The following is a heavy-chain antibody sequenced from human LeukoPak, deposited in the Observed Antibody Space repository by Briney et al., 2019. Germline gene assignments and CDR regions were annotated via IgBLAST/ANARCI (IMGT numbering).Heavy chain of an antibody. CDR1: GYTFSSYD. CDR3: ARDRRYTVTSLRYFDL. CDR2: MNPDSGNT. Sequence: ASVKVSCKASGYTFSSYDINWVRQATGQGLEWMGWMNPDSGNTAYAQKFQGRVTMTRNTSISTAYMELSSLRSEDTAVYYCARDRRYTVTSLRYFDLWGRGTLVTVSS. D-gene: IGHD4-17*01. V-gene: IGHV1-8*01. J-gene: IGHJ2*01.